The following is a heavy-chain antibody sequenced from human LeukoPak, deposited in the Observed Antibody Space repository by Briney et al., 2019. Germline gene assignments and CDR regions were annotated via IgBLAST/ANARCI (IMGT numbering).Heavy chain of an antibody. V-gene: IGHV2-70*20. CDR2: IDWDDDK. D-gene: IGHD2/OR15-2a*01. CDR1: GFSLSTSGMC. J-gene: IGHJ4*02. CDR3: ARFDYLGFYFDY. Sequence: SGPALVKPTQTPTLTCTFSGFSLSTSGMCVSWVRQPPGKALEWLALIDWDDDKYYSTSLKTRLTISKDTSKNQVVLTMTNMDPVDTATYYCARFDYLGFYFDYWGQGTLVTVSS.